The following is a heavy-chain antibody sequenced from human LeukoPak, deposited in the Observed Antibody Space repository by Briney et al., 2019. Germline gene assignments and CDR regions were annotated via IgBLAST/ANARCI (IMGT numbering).Heavy chain of an antibody. CDR1: GFTFSDYY. CDR2: IKSKTDGGTT. Sequence: GGSLRLSCAASGFTFSDYYMSWVRQAPGKGLEWVGRIKSKTDGGTTDYAAPVKGRFTISRDDSKNTLYLQMNSLKTEDTAVYYCTTAGILYYYYMDVWGKGTTVTVSS. V-gene: IGHV3-15*01. J-gene: IGHJ6*03. CDR3: TTAGILYYYYMDV.